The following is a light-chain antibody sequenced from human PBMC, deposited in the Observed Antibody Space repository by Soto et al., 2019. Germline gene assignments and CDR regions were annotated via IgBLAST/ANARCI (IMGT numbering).Light chain of an antibody. Sequence: QSALTQPASVSGAPGHSITISCTGTSSDVGGYNYVFWYQQHPGKAPKLRIYDVSNRPSGVYNRFSGAKSGNTASLTISGPQAEDEADYYRSSFTRGSTRVFGPGTKVTVL. CDR3: SSFTRGSTRV. CDR2: DVS. CDR1: SSDVGGYNY. V-gene: IGLV2-14*01. J-gene: IGLJ1*01.